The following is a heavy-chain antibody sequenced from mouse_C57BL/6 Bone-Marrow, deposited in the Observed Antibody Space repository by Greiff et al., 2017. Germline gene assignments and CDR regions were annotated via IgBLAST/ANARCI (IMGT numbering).Heavy chain of an antibody. V-gene: IGHV5-16*01. Sequence: EVQVVESEGGLVQPGSSMKLSCTASGFTFSDYYMAWVRQVPEKGLEWVANINYDGSSTYYLDSLKSRFIISRDNAKNILYLQMSSLKSEDTATYYCARGQLGDYWGQGTTLTVSS. J-gene: IGHJ2*01. D-gene: IGHD4-1*02. CDR2: INYDGSST. CDR3: ARGQLGDY. CDR1: GFTFSDYY.